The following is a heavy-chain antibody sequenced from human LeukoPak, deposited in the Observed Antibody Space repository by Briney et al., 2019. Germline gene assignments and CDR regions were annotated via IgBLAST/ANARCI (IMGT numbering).Heavy chain of an antibody. J-gene: IGHJ6*02. V-gene: IGHV3-23*01. D-gene: IGHD4-17*01. Sequence: GGSLRLSCAASGFTFSSYAMSWVRQAPGKGLEWVSAISGSGGSTYYADSVKGRFTISRDNSKNTLYLQMNSLRAEDTAVYYCAKTITVTTDYYYGMDVWGQGTTVTVSS. CDR3: AKTITVTTDYYYGMDV. CDR2: ISGSGGST. CDR1: GFTFSSYA.